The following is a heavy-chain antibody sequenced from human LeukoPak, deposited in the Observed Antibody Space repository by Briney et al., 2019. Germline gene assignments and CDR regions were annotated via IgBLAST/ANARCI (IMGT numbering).Heavy chain of an antibody. D-gene: IGHD2-21*02. J-gene: IGHJ3*02. CDR1: GGSISSYY. Sequence: PSETLSLTCTVSGGSISSYYWSWIRQPPGKGLEWIGYIYYSGSTNYNPSLKSRVTISVDTSKNQFSLKLSSVTAADTAVYYCARAPPLAYCGGDCLDAFDIWGQGTMVTVSS. V-gene: IGHV4-59*01. CDR2: IYYSGST. CDR3: ARAPPLAYCGGDCLDAFDI.